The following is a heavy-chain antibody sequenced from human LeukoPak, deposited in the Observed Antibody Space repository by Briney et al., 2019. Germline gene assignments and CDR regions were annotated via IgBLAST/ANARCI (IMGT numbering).Heavy chain of an antibody. V-gene: IGHV3-15*01. Sequence: GGSLRLSCAASGLTVRHAWMRWFRQAPGKGLDWVGRIKNKADGGTTDYAAPVKGRFTISRDDSKNTLYLQMNSLKAEDTGLYYCVSYSNAWRHWGQGTLVTVSS. CDR1: GLTVRHAW. CDR2: IKNKADGGTT. D-gene: IGHD6-19*01. J-gene: IGHJ4*02. CDR3: VSYSNAWRH.